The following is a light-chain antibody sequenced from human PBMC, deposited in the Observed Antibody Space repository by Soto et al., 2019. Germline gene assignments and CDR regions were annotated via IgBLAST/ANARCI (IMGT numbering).Light chain of an antibody. CDR1: NSDIGSYNY. CDR2: EVS. Sequence: QSVLTQPASVSGSSGQSITISCSGTNSDIGSYNYVSWYLQHPGKAPKLIVFEVSNRPSGISDRFSGSKSGNTAYLTISGLQPEDEAVYYCNSFTSSNTLPYVFGTGTKVTVL. CDR3: NSFTSSNTLPYV. V-gene: IGLV2-14*01. J-gene: IGLJ1*01.